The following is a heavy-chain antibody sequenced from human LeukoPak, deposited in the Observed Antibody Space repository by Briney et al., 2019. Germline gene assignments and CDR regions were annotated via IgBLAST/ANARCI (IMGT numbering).Heavy chain of an antibody. CDR1: GGSISSGNYY. V-gene: IGHV4-61*02. CDR2: IYTSGTT. J-gene: IGHJ3*02. D-gene: IGHD1-26*01. CDR3: AIVVGATTKGDDAFDI. Sequence: SETLSLTCTVSGGSISSGNYYYSWIRQPAGKGLEWLGRIYTSGTTNYNPSLKSRVTISVDTSKNQFSLKLSSVTAADTAAYYCAIVVGATTKGDDAFDIWGQGTMVTVSS.